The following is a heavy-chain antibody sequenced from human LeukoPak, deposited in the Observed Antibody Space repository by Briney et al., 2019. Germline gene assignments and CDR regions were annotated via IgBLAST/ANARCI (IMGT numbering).Heavy chain of an antibody. Sequence: ASVKVSCKASGYTFTSYDINWVRQAPGQGLEWMGIINPSGGSTSYAQKFQGRVTMTRDTSTSTVYMELSSLRSEDTAVYYCARDPYSYDAPLPFDYWGQGTLVTVSS. CDR3: ARDPYSYDAPLPFDY. CDR1: GYTFTSYD. D-gene: IGHD5-18*01. CDR2: INPSGGST. J-gene: IGHJ4*02. V-gene: IGHV1-46*01.